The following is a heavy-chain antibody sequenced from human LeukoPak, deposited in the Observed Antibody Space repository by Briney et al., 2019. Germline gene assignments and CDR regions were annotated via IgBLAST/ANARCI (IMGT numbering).Heavy chain of an antibody. J-gene: IGHJ4*02. Sequence: PGGTLRLSCAASGFTFSSYGMGWVRQAPGKGLEWVSAISGSGGSTYYADSVKGRFTISRDNSKNTLYLQMNSLRAEDTAVYYCAKDESRRDGYSDFDYWGQGTLVTVSS. CDR3: AKDESRRDGYSDFDY. CDR2: ISGSGGST. D-gene: IGHD5-24*01. CDR1: GFTFSSYG. V-gene: IGHV3-23*01.